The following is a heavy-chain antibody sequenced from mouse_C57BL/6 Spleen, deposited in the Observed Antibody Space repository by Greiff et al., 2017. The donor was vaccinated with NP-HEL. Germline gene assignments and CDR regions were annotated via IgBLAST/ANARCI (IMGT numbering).Heavy chain of an antibody. V-gene: IGHV1-52*01. CDR1: GYTFTSYW. Sequence: VQLQQSGAELVRPGSSVKLSCKASGYTFTSYWMHWVKQRPIQGLEWIGNIDPSDSETHYNQKFKDKATLTVDKSSSTAYMQLSSLTSEDSSVYYCAISRDDYGNYFYYAMDYWGQGTSVTVSS. J-gene: IGHJ4*01. CDR2: IDPSDSET. CDR3: AISRDDYGNYFYYAMDY. D-gene: IGHD2-1*01.